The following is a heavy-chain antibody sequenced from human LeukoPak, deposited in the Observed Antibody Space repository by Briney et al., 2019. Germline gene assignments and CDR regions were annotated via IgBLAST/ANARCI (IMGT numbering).Heavy chain of an antibody. CDR2: ISGSGGST. D-gene: IGHD5-18*01. CDR1: GFTFSSYA. J-gene: IGHJ4*02. V-gene: IGHV3-23*01. CDR3: AKDRGYSYGYECSDY. Sequence: GGSLRLSCAASGFTFSSYAMSWVRQAPGKGLEWVSAISGSGGSTYYADSVKGRFTISRDNSKNTLYLQMNSLRAEDTAVYYCAKDRGYSYGYECSDYWGQGTLVTVSS.